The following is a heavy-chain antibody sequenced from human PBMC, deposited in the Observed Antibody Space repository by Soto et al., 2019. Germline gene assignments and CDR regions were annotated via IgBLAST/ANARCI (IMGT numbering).Heavy chain of an antibody. Sequence: GGSLRLSCAASGFTLSSYAMSWVRQAPGKGLEWGSAISGSGGSTYYEDSVKGRFTISRDNSKNTLYLQRNSLRAEDTAVYRLAKGSPRYFSYAMDVWGKGTTVTVSS. J-gene: IGHJ6*03. V-gene: IGHV3-23*01. CDR2: ISGSGGST. CDR3: AKGSPRYFSYAMDV. D-gene: IGHD1-1*01. CDR1: GFTLSSYA.